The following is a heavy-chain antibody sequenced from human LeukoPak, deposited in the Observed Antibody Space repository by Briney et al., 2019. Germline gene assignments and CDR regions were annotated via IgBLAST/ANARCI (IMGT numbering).Heavy chain of an antibody. D-gene: IGHD6-13*01. J-gene: IGHJ4*02. CDR3: ARDRRIAAAGTGDY. V-gene: IGHV3-48*04. CDR2: ISSSSSTI. Sequence: GGSLRLSCAASGFTFSSYSMNWVRQAPGKGLEWVSYISSSSSTIYYADSVKGRFTISRDNAKNSLYLQMNSLRAEDTAVYYCARDRRIAAAGTGDYWGQGTLVTVSS. CDR1: GFTFSSYS.